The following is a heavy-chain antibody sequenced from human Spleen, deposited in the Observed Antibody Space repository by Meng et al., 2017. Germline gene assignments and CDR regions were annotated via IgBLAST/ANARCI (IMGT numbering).Heavy chain of an antibody. D-gene: IGHD1-7*01. CDR2: INAGNGNT. Sequence: GPVWESGGGVKKPGASVKVSFKASGYTFTSYAMHWVRQAPGQRLEWMGWINAGNGNTKYSQKFQGRVTITRDTSASTAYMELSSLRSEDTAVYYCAREWNSDFDYWGQGTLVTVSS. CDR3: AREWNSDFDY. V-gene: IGHV1-3*01. CDR1: GYTFTSYA. J-gene: IGHJ4*02.